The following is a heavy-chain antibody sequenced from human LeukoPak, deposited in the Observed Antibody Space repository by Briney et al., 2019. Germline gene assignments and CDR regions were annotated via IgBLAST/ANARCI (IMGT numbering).Heavy chain of an antibody. J-gene: IGHJ6*03. V-gene: IGHV3-53*01. CDR1: GYSISSGYY. CDR2: IYRGGST. CDR3: ARVLSGRGSLYSYYYYMDV. Sequence: ETLSLTCTVSGYSISSGYYWAWIRQPPGKGLEWVSVIYRGGSTYYADSVKGRFTISRDNSKNTLYLQMNSLRAEDTAVYYCARVLSGRGSLYSYYYYMDVWGKGTTVTISS. D-gene: IGHD3-10*01.